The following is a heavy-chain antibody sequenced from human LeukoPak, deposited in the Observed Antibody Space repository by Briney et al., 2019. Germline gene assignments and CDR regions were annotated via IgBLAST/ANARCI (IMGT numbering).Heavy chain of an antibody. CDR2: ISSSSSYI. D-gene: IGHD6-13*01. J-gene: IGHJ4*02. CDR3: ARDEDSSSWFRYFDY. V-gene: IGHV3-21*01. CDR1: GFTFSSYS. Sequence: GGSLRLSCAVSGFTFSSYSMNWVRQAPGKGLEWVSSISSSSSYIYYADSAKGRFTISRDNAKTSLYLQMNSLRAEDTAVYYCARDEDSSSWFRYFDYWGQGTLVTVSS.